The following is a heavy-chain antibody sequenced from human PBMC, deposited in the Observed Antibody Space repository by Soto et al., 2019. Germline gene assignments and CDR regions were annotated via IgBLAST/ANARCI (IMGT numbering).Heavy chain of an antibody. Sequence: QVQLQESGPGLVKPSGTLSLTCAVSGGSISTDNWWSWVRQPPGKRLEWIGEIYHGGSTNYNPSLNSRVTISVDKSKNQFSLKLNSVTAADTAVYYCARDFKVRSGPIYYYYGMDVWGQGTTVTVSS. CDR1: GGSISTDNW. CDR2: IYHGGST. V-gene: IGHV4-4*02. D-gene: IGHD6-19*01. J-gene: IGHJ6*02. CDR3: ARDFKVRSGPIYYYYGMDV.